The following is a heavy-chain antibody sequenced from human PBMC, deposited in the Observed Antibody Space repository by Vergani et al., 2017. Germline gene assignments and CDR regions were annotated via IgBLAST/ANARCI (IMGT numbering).Heavy chain of an antibody. Sequence: QVQLQESGPGLVKPSQTLSLTCTVSGGSISSGDYYWNWIRQPPGKGLEWIGYIYYSGSTYYNPSLKSRVTISVDTSKNQFSLKLRSETAADTAVYYCARDRGIQLWYPFDYWGQGTLVTVSS. CDR1: GGSISSGDYY. D-gene: IGHD5-18*01. V-gene: IGHV4-30-4*08. J-gene: IGHJ4*02. CDR2: IYYSGST. CDR3: ARDRGIQLWYPFDY.